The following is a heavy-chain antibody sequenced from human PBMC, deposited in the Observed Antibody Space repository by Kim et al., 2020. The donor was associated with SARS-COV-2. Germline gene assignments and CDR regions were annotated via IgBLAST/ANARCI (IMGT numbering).Heavy chain of an antibody. D-gene: IGHD3-22*01. CDR2: IKSKTDGGTT. J-gene: IGHJ5*02. CDR3: TTDPFGGYYDSSGQGEYNWFDP. V-gene: IGHV3-15*01. CDR1: GFTFSNAW. Sequence: GGSLRLSCAASGFTFSNAWMSWVRQAPGKGLEWVGRIKSKTDGGTTDYAAPVKGRFTISRDDSKNTLYLQMNSLKTEDTAVDYCTTDPFGGYYDSSGQGEYNWFDPWGQGTLVTVSS.